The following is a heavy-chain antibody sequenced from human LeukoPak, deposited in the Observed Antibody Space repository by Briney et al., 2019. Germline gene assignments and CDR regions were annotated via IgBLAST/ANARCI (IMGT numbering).Heavy chain of an antibody. CDR1: GFTFSSYW. CDR3: AREARGTRAAFDI. Sequence: GGSLRPSCAASGFTFSSYWMSWVRQAPGKGLEWAANIKEDGTNKYYVGSVRGRFTISRDNAKNSLYLQMNSLRADDTAMYYCAREARGTRAAFDIWGQGTMVTVFS. J-gene: IGHJ3*02. CDR2: IKEDGTNK. D-gene: IGHD2-8*01. V-gene: IGHV3-7*01.